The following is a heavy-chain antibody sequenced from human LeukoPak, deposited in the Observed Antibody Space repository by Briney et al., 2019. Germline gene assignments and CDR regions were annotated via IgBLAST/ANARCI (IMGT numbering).Heavy chain of an antibody. CDR1: GYTFTSYG. CDR2: ISAYNGNT. J-gene: IGHJ5*02. Sequence: ASVKVSCKASGYTFTSYGISWVRQAPGQGLEWMGWISAYNGNTNYAQKLQGRVTMTRNTSISTAYMELSSLRSEDTAVYYCLTDWFDPWGQGTLVTVSS. V-gene: IGHV1-18*01. CDR3: LTDWFDP.